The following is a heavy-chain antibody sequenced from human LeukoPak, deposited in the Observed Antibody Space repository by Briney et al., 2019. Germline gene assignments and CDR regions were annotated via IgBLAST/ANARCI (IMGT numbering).Heavy chain of an antibody. CDR3: ARGETQWFGESFAY. J-gene: IGHJ4*02. CDR1: GFTFSSYW. CDR2: INSDGSSS. V-gene: IGHV3-74*01. Sequence: GGSLRLSCAASGFTFSSYWMHWVRQAPGKGLVWVSRINSDGSSSSYADSVKGRFTISRDNAKNTLYLQMNSLRAEDTAVYYCARGETQWFGESFAYWGQGTLVTVSS. D-gene: IGHD3-10*01.